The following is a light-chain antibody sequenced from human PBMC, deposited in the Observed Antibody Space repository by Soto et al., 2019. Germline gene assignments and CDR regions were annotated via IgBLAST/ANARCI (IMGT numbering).Light chain of an antibody. J-gene: IGKJ1*01. CDR1: QSISSY. Sequence: DIQMTQSPSSLSASVGDRVTITCRASQSISSYLNCYQQKPGKAPKLLIYKASSLESGVPSRFSGSGSGTEFTLTISSLQPDDFATYYCQQYNSYSWTLGQGTKVDIK. V-gene: IGKV1-5*03. CDR2: KAS. CDR3: QQYNSYSWT.